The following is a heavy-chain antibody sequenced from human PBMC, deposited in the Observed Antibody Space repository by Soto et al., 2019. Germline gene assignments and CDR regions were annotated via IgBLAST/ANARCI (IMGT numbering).Heavy chain of an antibody. CDR2: IIPIFGTV. Sequence: QVQLVQSGAEVKKPRSSVKVSCKASGGTFSNYALDWVRQAPGQGLEWMGGIIPIFGTVRHAQNFQGRVTITADESTATAYMELSSLRYEDTAMYYCATGGERDYYDHSGWRWGHGTLVTVSS. V-gene: IGHV1-69*12. CDR1: GGTFSNYA. D-gene: IGHD3-22*01. J-gene: IGHJ1*01. CDR3: ATGGERDYYDHSGWR.